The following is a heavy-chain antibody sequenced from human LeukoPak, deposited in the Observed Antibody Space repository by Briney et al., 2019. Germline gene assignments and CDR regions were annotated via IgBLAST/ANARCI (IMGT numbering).Heavy chain of an antibody. CDR2: IYYSGST. Sequence: SETLSPTCTVSGGSISSYYWSWIRQPPGKGLEWIGYIYYSGSTNYNPSLKSRVTMSVDTSKNQFSLKLSSVTAADTAVYYCAREGTQLATAFDIWGQGTMVTVSS. V-gene: IGHV4-59*01. J-gene: IGHJ3*02. CDR1: GGSISSYY. D-gene: IGHD2-2*01. CDR3: AREGTQLATAFDI.